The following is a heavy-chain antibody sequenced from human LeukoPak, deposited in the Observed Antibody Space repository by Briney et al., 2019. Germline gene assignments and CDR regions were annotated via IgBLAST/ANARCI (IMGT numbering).Heavy chain of an antibody. D-gene: IGHD3-22*01. CDR1: GFTFSSYA. V-gene: IGHV3-23*01. CDR2: ISGSGGST. CDR3: ARDRAYYYDSSGYYDY. J-gene: IGHJ4*02. Sequence: PGGSLRLSCAASGFTFSSYAMSWVRQAPGKGLEWVSAISGSGGSTYYADPVKGRFTISRDNSKNTLYLQMNSLRAEDTAVYYCARDRAYYYDSSGYYDYWGQGTLVTVSS.